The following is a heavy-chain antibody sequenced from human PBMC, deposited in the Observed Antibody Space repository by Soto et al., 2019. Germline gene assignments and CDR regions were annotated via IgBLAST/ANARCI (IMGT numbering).Heavy chain of an antibody. CDR3: AGDKVLRYFDWLPRYYYYYGMDV. J-gene: IGHJ6*02. CDR1: GFTFSSYS. CDR2: ISSSSSTI. Sequence: PGGSLRLSCAASGFTFSSYSMNWVRQAPGKGLEWVSYISSSSSTIYYADSVKGRFTISRDNAKNSLYLQMNSLRDEDTAVYYCAGDKVLRYFDWLPRYYYYYGMDVWGQGTTVTVSS. D-gene: IGHD3-9*01. V-gene: IGHV3-48*02.